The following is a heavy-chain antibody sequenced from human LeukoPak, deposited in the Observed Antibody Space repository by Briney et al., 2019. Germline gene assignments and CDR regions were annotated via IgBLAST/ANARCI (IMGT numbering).Heavy chain of an antibody. CDR3: ASWGSSWYEDAFDI. CDR1: GGSISSYY. D-gene: IGHD6-13*01. Sequence: SETLSLTCTVSGGSISSYYWSWIRQPPGKGLEWIGYIYYSGSTNYNPSLKSRVTISVDTSKNQFSLKLSSVTAADTAVYYCASWGSSWYEDAFDIWAKGQWSPSLQ. J-gene: IGHJ3*02. CDR2: IYYSGST. V-gene: IGHV4-59*01.